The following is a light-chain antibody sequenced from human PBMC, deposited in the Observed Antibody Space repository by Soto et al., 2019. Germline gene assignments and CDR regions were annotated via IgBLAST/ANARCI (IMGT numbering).Light chain of an antibody. CDR1: SSDVGGYNY. J-gene: IGLJ2*01. V-gene: IGLV2-8*01. Sequence: QSALTQPPSAPGSPGQSVTISCTGTSSDVGGYNYVSWYQQHPGKAPKLMIYEVSKRPSGVPDRFSGSKSGNTGSLTVSGLQAEDEADYYCSSYAGSNNRVFGGGTELTVL. CDR3: SSYAGSNNRV. CDR2: EVS.